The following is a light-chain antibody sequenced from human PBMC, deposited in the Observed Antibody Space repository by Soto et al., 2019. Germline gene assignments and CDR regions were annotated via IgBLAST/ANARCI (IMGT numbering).Light chain of an antibody. CDR1: QSVSSSY. CDR2: GAS. J-gene: IGKJ5*01. Sequence: EIVLTQSPGTLSLSPGERATLSCRASQSVSSSYLGWYQQKPGQPPRLLIYGASSRATGIPDRCSGSRSATDLTITISRMVREDFVVYYYRQYGISPRITFGQGTGLEIK. CDR3: RQYGISPRIT. V-gene: IGKV3-20*01.